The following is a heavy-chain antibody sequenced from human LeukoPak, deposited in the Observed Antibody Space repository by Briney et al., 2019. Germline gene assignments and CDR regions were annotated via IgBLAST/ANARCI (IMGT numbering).Heavy chain of an antibody. CDR3: AKERKYYDSSGYSGFDY. J-gene: IGHJ4*02. D-gene: IGHD3-22*01. CDR1: GFTSSSIG. V-gene: IGHV3-30*18. Sequence: GGSLGLSCAASGFTSSSIGLNWFGQAPGKGLEGVPVISYDGSNKYYADSVKGRFTISRDNSKNTLYLQMNSLRAGDTAVYYCAKERKYYDSSGYSGFDYWGQGTLVTVSS. CDR2: ISYDGSNK.